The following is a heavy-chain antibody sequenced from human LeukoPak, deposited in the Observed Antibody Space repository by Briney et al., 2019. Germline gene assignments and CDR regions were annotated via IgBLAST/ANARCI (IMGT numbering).Heavy chain of an antibody. Sequence: GGSLRLSCAASGFTFSNYVMSWVRQAPGKGLEWVSGISGSGGSTYYADSVKGRFTISRDNAKNSLYLQMNSLRAEDTAVYYCARWPYDFWSGYYDYWGQGTLVTVSS. D-gene: IGHD3-3*01. CDR2: ISGSGGST. CDR3: ARWPYDFWSGYYDY. J-gene: IGHJ4*02. V-gene: IGHV3-23*01. CDR1: GFTFSNYV.